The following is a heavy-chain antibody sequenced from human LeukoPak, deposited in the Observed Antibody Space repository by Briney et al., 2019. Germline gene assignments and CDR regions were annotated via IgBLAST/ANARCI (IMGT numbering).Heavy chain of an antibody. Sequence: GGSLRLSCAASGFTFSSYWMSWVRQAPGKGLEWVANIKQDGSEKYYVDSVKGRFTISRDNAKNSLYLQMNSLRAEDTAVYYCARDSREIDYYYYGMDVWGQGTTVTVSS. CDR2: IKQDGSEK. CDR3: ARDSREIDYYYYGMDV. J-gene: IGHJ6*02. V-gene: IGHV3-7*01. CDR1: GFTFSSYW. D-gene: IGHD5-24*01.